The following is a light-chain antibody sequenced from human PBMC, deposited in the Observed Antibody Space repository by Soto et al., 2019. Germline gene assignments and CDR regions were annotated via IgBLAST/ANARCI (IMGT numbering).Light chain of an antibody. CDR3: QQYNNWPRT. CDR1: QRISIN. Sequence: VVMTRCPAPLSVSLGERATLSCRASQRISINLAWYQQTPGQAPRLLIYAASTRATGVPARFSGSGSGTEFTLAISSLRSEDFAVYYSQQYNNWPRTFGQGTKVDIK. V-gene: IGKV3-15*01. J-gene: IGKJ1*01. CDR2: AAS.